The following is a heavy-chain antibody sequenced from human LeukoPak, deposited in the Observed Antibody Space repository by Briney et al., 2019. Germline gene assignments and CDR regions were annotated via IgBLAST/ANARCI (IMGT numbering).Heavy chain of an antibody. CDR3: AKFRGYSYGYFDY. V-gene: IGHV3-23*01. D-gene: IGHD5-18*01. CDR2: ISGSGGST. CDR1: GFTFSSYG. Sequence: GGSLRLSCAASGFTFSSYGMSWVRQAPGKGLEWVLAISGSGGSTYYADSVKGRFTISRDNSKNTLYLQMNSLRAEDTAVYYCAKFRGYSYGYFDYWGQGTLVTVSS. J-gene: IGHJ4*02.